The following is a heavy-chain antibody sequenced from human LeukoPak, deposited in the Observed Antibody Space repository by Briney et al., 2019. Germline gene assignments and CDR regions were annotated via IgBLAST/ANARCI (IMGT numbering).Heavy chain of an antibody. V-gene: IGHV3-23*01. D-gene: IGHD6-13*01. J-gene: IGHJ4*02. CDR3: ARNGPAAGGYFDY. CDR1: GFTFSNYA. Sequence: GGSLRLSCAASGFTFSNYAMSWVRLAPGKGLEWVSGISGSGGTTYYADSVKGRFTAPRDNSKNTLYLQMSSLTAEDTAVYYCARNGPAAGGYFDYWGQGTLVTVSS. CDR2: ISGSGGTT.